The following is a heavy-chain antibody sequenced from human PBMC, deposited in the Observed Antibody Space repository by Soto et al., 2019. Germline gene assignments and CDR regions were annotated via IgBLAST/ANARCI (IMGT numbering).Heavy chain of an antibody. V-gene: IGHV3-23*01. Sequence: GGSLRLSCAASGFTFSSYAMSWVRQAPGKGLEWVSAISGSGGSTYYTDSVKGRFTISRDNSKNTLYLQMNSLRAEDTAVYYCAKDFSEKYYYYGMDVWGQGTTVTVSS. CDR2: ISGSGGST. CDR1: GFTFSSYA. J-gene: IGHJ6*02. CDR3: AKDFSEKYYYYGMDV.